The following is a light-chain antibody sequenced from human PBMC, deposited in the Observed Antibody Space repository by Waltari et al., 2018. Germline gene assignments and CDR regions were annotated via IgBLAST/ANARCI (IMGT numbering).Light chain of an antibody. V-gene: IGKV1-33*01. CDR1: QDISNY. J-gene: IGKJ5*01. CDR3: QQYENFPVT. Sequence: DIQVTHSPSSLSASVGDRVTITCRASQDISNYLNWYQQKPGKAPKLLIYDTSHLQTGVPSRFSGTGGGTDFTFTISSLQPEDIATYYCQQYENFPVTFGQGTRLEIK. CDR2: DTS.